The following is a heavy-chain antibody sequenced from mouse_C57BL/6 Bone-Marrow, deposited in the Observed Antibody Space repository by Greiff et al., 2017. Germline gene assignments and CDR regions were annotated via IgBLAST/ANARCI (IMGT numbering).Heavy chain of an antibody. D-gene: IGHD2-5*01. Sequence: QVQLQQSGAELVRPGTSVTMSCKASGYTFTNYWIGWAKQRPGHGLEWIGDIYPGGGYTYYNEKFKGTATLTADKSSSTAYMQFSSLTSDDSAIYCCARSVYSKRAMDYWGQGTSVSVSS. J-gene: IGHJ4*01. CDR1: GYTFTNYW. CDR3: ARSVYSKRAMDY. CDR2: IYPGGGYT. V-gene: IGHV1-63*01.